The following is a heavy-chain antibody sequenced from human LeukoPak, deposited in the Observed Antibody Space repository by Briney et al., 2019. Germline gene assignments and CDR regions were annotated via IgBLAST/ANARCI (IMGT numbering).Heavy chain of an antibody. CDR1: GFTFTSST. CDR2: IVVGSGNT. CDR3: AAVRSSYYYYGMDV. V-gene: IGHV1-58*02. Sequence: SVKVSCKASGFTFTSSTMQWVRQARGQRLEWIGWIVVGSGNTHYARKFQERVTITRDMSTSTAYMELSSLRSEDTAVYYCAAVRSSYYYYGMDVWGQGTTVTVSS. J-gene: IGHJ6*02. D-gene: IGHD6-6*01.